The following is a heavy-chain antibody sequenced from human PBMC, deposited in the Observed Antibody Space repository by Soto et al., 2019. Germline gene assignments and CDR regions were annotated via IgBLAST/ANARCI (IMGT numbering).Heavy chain of an antibody. CDR2: IWYDGSNK. J-gene: IGHJ3*02. CDR1: GFTFSSYG. D-gene: IGHD2-15*01. CDR3: AREVAVIGRYGAFDI. V-gene: IGHV3-33*01. Sequence: GGSLRLSCAASGFTFSSYGMHWVRQAPGKGLEWVAVIWYDGSNKYYADSVKGRFTISRDNSKNTLYLQMNSLRAEDTAVYYCAREVAVIGRYGAFDIWGQGTMVTVSS.